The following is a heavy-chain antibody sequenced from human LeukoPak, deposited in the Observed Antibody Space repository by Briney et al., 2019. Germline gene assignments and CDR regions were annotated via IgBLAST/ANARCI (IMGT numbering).Heavy chain of an antibody. V-gene: IGHV4-39*07. CDR2: IYYSGST. J-gene: IGHJ5*02. Sequence: SETLSLTCTVSGGSISSRSYYWGWIRQPPGKGLEWIGTIYYSGSTYYNPSLKSRVTISVDTSKNQFSLKLSSVTAADTAVYYCARDGSNYYGNWFDPWGQGTLVTVSS. D-gene: IGHD3-10*01. CDR3: ARDGSNYYGNWFDP. CDR1: GGSISSRSYY.